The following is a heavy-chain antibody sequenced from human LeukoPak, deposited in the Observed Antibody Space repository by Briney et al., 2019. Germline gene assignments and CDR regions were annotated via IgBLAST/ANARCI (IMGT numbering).Heavy chain of an antibody. D-gene: IGHD6-25*01. CDR1: GGSISSYY. V-gene: IGHV4-4*07. Sequence: SGTLSLTCTVSGGSISSYYWSWIRQPAGKGLEWIGRIYTSGSTNYNPSLTSRVTMSIHTPKNQYSLKLSSVTAADAAVYYCASGGHAFDIWGQGTIVTVS. CDR3: ASGGHAFDI. J-gene: IGHJ3*02. CDR2: IYTSGST.